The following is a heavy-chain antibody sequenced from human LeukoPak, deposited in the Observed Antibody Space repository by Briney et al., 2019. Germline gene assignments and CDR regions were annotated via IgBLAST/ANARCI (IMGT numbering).Heavy chain of an antibody. CDR2: ISGSSNYI. V-gene: IGHV3-21*04. CDR1: GFTFSSYS. D-gene: IGHD3-10*01. J-gene: IGHJ4*02. CDR3: ARDQKLWFGELLGSFDY. Sequence: PGGSLRLSCGASGFTFSSYSMNWVRQAPGKGLEWVSSISGSSNYIYYADSLKGRFTISRDNAKNSLYLQMNSLRAEDTALYYCARDQKLWFGELLGSFDYWGQGTLVTVSS.